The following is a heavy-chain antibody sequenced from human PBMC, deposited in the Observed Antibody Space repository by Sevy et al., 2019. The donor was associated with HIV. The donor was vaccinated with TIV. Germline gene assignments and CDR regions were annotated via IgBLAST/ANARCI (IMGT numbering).Heavy chain of an antibody. CDR3: ARNPPYCSSTSCHFDY. CDR1: GDSVSSNSAA. D-gene: IGHD2-2*01. CDR2: TYYRSKWYN. J-gene: IGHJ4*02. V-gene: IGHV6-1*01. Sequence: SQTLSLTCAISGDSVSSNSAAWNWIRQSPSRGLEWLGRTYYRSKWYNDYAVSVKSRITINPDTSKNQFSLQLNSVIPEDTAGYYCARNPPYCSSTSCHFDYWGQGTLVTVSS.